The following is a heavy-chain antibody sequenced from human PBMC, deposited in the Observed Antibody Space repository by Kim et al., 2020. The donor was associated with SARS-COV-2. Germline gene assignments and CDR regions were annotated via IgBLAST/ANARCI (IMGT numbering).Heavy chain of an antibody. V-gene: IGHV4-39*01. CDR2: IYYSGST. Sequence: SETLSLTCTVSGGSISSSSYYWGWIRQPPGKGLEWIGSIYYSGSTYYNPSLKSRVTISVDTSKNQFSLKLSSVTAADTAVYYCATLIQGGWIQLSEEGKYYFDYWGQGTLVTVSS. CDR1: GGSISSSSYY. D-gene: IGHD5-18*01. J-gene: IGHJ4*02. CDR3: ATLIQGGWIQLSEEGKYYFDY.